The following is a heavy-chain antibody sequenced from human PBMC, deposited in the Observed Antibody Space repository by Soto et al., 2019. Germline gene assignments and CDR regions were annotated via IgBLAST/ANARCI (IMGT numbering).Heavy chain of an antibody. CDR2: IIPIFGTA. J-gene: IGHJ5*02. Sequence: GASVKVSCKASGGTFSSYAISWVRQAPGQGLEWMGGIIPIFGTANYAQKFQGRVTITADESTSTAYMELSSLRSEDTAVYYCARERGYCSGGSCYQDWFDPWAREPWSPSPQ. CDR1: GGTFSSYA. D-gene: IGHD2-15*01. V-gene: IGHV1-69*13. CDR3: ARERGYCSGGSCYQDWFDP.